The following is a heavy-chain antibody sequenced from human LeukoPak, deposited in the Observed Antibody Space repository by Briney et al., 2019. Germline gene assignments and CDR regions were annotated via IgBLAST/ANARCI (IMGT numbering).Heavy chain of an antibody. D-gene: IGHD3-9*01. J-gene: IGHJ5*02. V-gene: IGHV1-69*04. CDR1: GGTFSSYA. CDR2: IIPILGIA. Sequence: SVKVSCKASGGTFSSYAISWVRQAPGQGLEWMGRIIPILGIANYAQKFQGRVTITADKSTSTAYMELSSLRSEDTAVYYCARDHKPDDWFQLNWFDPWGQGTLVTVSS. CDR3: ARDHKPDDWFQLNWFDP.